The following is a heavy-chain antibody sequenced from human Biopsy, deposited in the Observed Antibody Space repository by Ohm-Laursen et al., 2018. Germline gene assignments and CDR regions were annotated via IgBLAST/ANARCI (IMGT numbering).Heavy chain of an antibody. V-gene: IGHV4-39*01. CDR3: ARHPTGFWFDP. CDR2: IYNTETT. CDR1: GGSISSSTTYH. J-gene: IGHJ5*02. Sequence: SDTLSLTCTVSGGSISSSTTYHWAWLRQPPGKGLEWIGSIYNTETTSYNPSLKSRVTISVDTSTNQFSLKVSSVTAADTALYFCARHPTGFWFDPWGHGTLVTVSS.